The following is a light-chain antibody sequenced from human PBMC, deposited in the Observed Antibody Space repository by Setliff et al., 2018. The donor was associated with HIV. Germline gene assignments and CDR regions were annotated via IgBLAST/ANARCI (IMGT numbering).Light chain of an antibody. V-gene: IGLV2-14*01. CDR3: CSFTTSDTGV. Sequence: SALTQPASVSGSPGQSITISCIGISSDIGLFKYVSWYQLHPGKAPKLMIYEVSNRPSGVSNRFSGSTSGNTASLTIPGLQAEDEADYFCCSFTTSDTGVFGGGTKVTVL. J-gene: IGLJ3*02. CDR1: SSDIGLFKY. CDR2: EVS.